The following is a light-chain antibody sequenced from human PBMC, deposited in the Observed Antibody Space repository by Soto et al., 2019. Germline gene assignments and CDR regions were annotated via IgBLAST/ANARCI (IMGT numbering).Light chain of an antibody. Sequence: ILLTQSPCTLSLSPGERATLSCRASHRVSGNSLAWYQQKPGQAPRLLIYGASSRATGIPDRFSGSGSGTDFTLTISRLEPEDCAVYYCQQFGGSLTWTFGQGTKVDIK. CDR1: HRVSGNS. V-gene: IGKV3-20*01. J-gene: IGKJ1*01. CDR3: QQFGGSLTWT. CDR2: GAS.